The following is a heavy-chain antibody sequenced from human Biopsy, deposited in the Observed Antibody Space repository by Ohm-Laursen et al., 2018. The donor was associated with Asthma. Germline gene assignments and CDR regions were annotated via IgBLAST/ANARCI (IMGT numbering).Heavy chain of an antibody. Sequence: SVNVSCKASGGSFSNFAFSWVRQAPGHGLEWMGTILTKFDITSYAEKFQGRVTITADKSTSTTYMELSRLRSEDTAVYYCARSYDTDSYPVLVLDYWGQGTLVTVSS. J-gene: IGHJ4*02. CDR1: GGSFSNFA. CDR3: ARSYDTDSYPVLVLDY. V-gene: IGHV1-69*04. CDR2: ILTKFDIT. D-gene: IGHD3-22*01.